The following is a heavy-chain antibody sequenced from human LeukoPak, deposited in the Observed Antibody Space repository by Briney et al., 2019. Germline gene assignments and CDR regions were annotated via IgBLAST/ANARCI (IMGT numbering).Heavy chain of an antibody. CDR3: ARKYGEYDY. CDR1: GFAFSSYW. V-gene: IGHV3-7*04. Sequence: SGGSLRLSCAASGFAFSSYWMSWVRQAPGKGLGWVASIKRDGSEKYYVDSVKGRFAISRDNTKNSLYVQMNSLRAEDTAVYYCARKYGEYDYWGQGTLVTVSS. CDR2: IKRDGSEK. J-gene: IGHJ4*02. D-gene: IGHD3-10*01.